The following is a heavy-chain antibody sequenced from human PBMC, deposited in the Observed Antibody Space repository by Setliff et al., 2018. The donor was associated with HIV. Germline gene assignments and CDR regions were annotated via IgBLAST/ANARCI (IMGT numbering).Heavy chain of an antibody. Sequence: LSLTCTVSGGSISSGDYYWTWVRQPPGKGLEWIGYIYYSGSTYYNPSLKSRVTISVDTSKNQFPMKMSSVTAADTAVYYCGRDGDGYNYNYYYGMDVWGQGTTVTVSS. CDR3: GRDGDGYNYNYYYGMDV. J-gene: IGHJ6*02. D-gene: IGHD5-12*01. CDR1: GGSISSGDYY. V-gene: IGHV4-30-4*08. CDR2: IYYSGST.